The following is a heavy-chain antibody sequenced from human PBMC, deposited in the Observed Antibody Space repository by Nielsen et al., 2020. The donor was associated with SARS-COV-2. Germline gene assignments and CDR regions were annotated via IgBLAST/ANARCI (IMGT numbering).Heavy chain of an antibody. Sequence: GGSLRLSCEASGFTFDDYAMHWVRQAPGKGLEWVSGISWNSGSIGYADSVKGRFTISRDNAKNSLYLQMNSLRAEDTALYYCAKDIEQWLLVDGYRRFDPWGQGTLVTVSS. J-gene: IGHJ5*02. CDR1: GFTFDDYA. CDR2: ISWNSGSI. D-gene: IGHD6-19*01. CDR3: AKDIEQWLLVDGYRRFDP. V-gene: IGHV3-9*01.